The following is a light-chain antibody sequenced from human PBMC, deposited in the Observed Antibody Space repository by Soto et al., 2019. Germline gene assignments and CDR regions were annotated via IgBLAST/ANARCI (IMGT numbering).Light chain of an antibody. V-gene: IGKV3-20*01. CDR3: QQYGSSLLT. Sequence: EIVLTQSPGTLSFSPGERATLSCRASQSVSSSYLAWYQQKPGQAPRVLIYGASSRANSIPDRFSGSGSGTDFTLNISRLEPEDCAVYYGQQYGSSLLTFGQGTKVEIK. J-gene: IGKJ1*01. CDR1: QSVSSSY. CDR2: GAS.